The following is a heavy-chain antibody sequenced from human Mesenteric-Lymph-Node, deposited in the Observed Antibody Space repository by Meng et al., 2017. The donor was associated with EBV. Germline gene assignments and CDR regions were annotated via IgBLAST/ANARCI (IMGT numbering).Heavy chain of an antibody. V-gene: IGHV3-23*01. CDR1: GFTFSRYA. CDR2: ISASGGST. CDR3: AKAQGSGGYYNDF. D-gene: IGHD3-22*01. Sequence: ELQLLESGGELVQPGGSLRLSCEASGFTFSRYAMDWVRQAPGKGLEWVSGISASGGSTYYADSVKGRFTISRDDSKNTLFLQLSSLRVEDTAIYYCAKAQGSGGYYNDFWGQGTLVTVFS. J-gene: IGHJ4*02.